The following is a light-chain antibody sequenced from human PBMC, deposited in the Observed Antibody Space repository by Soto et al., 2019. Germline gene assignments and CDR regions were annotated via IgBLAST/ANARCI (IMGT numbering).Light chain of an antibody. CDR3: QQLSAYPLT. J-gene: IGKJ4*01. CDR1: QGIGRS. Sequence: EILVTQSPSFLSASVGDRVTITCRASQGIGRSLAWYQQNPGKAPKLLIYDAVILQSGVPSRFSGSGSGTEFTLTVSSLQPEDFATYYCQQLSAYPLTFGGGTKVDIK. CDR2: DAV. V-gene: IGKV1-9*01.